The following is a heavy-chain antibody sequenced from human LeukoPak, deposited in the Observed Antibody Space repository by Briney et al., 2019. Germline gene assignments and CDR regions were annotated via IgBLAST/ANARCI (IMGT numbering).Heavy chain of an antibody. Sequence: ASVKVSCKASGYTFTSYYMHWVRQAPGQGLEWMGMINPSGGGTIYAREFQGRVTMTGDMSTSTVYMELSSLRSEDTAVYYCARVLSTSRRHDAFDIWGQGTMVTVSS. J-gene: IGHJ3*02. D-gene: IGHD6-6*01. CDR2: INPSGGGT. CDR1: GYTFTSYY. CDR3: ARVLSTSRRHDAFDI. V-gene: IGHV1-46*01.